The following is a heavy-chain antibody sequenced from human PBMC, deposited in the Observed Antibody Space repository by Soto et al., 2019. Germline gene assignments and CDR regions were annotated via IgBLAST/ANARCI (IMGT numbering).Heavy chain of an antibody. D-gene: IGHD3-16*01. CDR1: GGTFSSYA. V-gene: IGHV1-69*13. CDR3: ARTLGIISVTYYYYCLDV. Sequence: ASVKVSCKASGGTFSSYAISWVRQAPGQGLEWMGGIILIFGTANYAQKFQGRVTITADESTSTAYMELSSLRSEATAVYYCARTLGIISVTYYYYCLDVWGHGTTVPVS. CDR2: IILIFGTA. J-gene: IGHJ6*02.